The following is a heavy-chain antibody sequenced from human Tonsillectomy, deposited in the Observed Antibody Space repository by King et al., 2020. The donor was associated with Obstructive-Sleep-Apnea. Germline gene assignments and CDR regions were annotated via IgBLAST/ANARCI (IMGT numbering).Heavy chain of an antibody. CDR1: GFTFSNYW. J-gene: IGHJ4*02. Sequence: VQLVESGGGLVQPGGSLRLSCAASGFTFSNYWMNWVRQAPGKGLEWVASRNGDGSKKYYVDSVKGRFTISRDNTKNSLSVQMNSLRVEDTAVYYCVVSRVVAAFDCWGQGTLVTVSS. CDR3: VVSRVVAAFDC. V-gene: IGHV3-7*01. CDR2: RNGDGSKK. D-gene: IGHD5-12*01.